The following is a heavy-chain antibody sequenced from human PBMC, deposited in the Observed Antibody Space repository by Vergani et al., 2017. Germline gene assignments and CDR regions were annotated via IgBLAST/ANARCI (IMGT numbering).Heavy chain of an antibody. CDR2: TNRSGSN. V-gene: IGHV4-34*01. CDR3: ATQKPPTTVTAGDYYDYMDV. D-gene: IGHD4-17*01. Sequence: QVQLPQWGAGLLKPSETLSLICAVYGASFSGYYSSWIRQPSGKGLEWSGETNRSGSNNYNPSLKRRVTISVDTSNTKFSLKLSAVTAADTAVYYCATQKPPTTVTAGDYYDYMDVWGKGTTVTVSS. J-gene: IGHJ6*03. CDR1: GASFSGYY.